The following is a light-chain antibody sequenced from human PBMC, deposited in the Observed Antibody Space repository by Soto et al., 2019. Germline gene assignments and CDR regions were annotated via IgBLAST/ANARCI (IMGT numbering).Light chain of an antibody. CDR3: SSDAGSHEV. J-gene: IGLJ2*01. V-gene: IGLV2-8*01. CDR2: EVS. Sequence: QSALTQPPSAYGSPGQSVTISCTGTSSDVGGYNYVSWYQQHPGKAPKLMIYEVSKRPSGVPDRFSGSKSGNTASLTVSGLQAEDEADYYCSSDAGSHEVFGGGTKLTVL. CDR1: SSDVGGYNY.